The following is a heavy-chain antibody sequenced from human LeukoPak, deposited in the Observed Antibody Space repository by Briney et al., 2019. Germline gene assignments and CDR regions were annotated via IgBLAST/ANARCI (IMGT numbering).Heavy chain of an antibody. J-gene: IGHJ2*01. Sequence: SETLSLTCAVYGGSFSSYYWSWIRQPPGKGLEWIGYIYYSGSTNYNPSLKSRVTISVDTSKNQFSLKLSSVTAADTAVYYCARAWPLSDPWYFDLWGRGTLVTVSS. CDR3: ARAWPLSDPWYFDL. V-gene: IGHV4-59*01. CDR1: GGSFSSYY. D-gene: IGHD5-24*01. CDR2: IYYSGST.